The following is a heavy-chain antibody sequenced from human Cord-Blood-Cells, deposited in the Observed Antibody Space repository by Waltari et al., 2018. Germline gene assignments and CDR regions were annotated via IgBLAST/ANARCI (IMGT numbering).Heavy chain of an antibody. Sequence: EVQLVESGGGLVQPGGSLRLSCAASGFPFSSYWMIWVRQAPGKGLEWVANIKQDGSEKYYGDSVKGRFTISRDNAKNSLYLQMNSLRAEDTAVYYCAREGYGDYYFDYWGQGTLVTVSS. CDR1: GFPFSSYW. J-gene: IGHJ4*02. V-gene: IGHV3-7*01. CDR3: AREGYGDYYFDY. CDR2: IKQDGSEK. D-gene: IGHD4-17*01.